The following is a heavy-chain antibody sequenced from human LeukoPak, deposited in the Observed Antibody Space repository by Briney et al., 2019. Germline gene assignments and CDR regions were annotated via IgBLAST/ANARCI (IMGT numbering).Heavy chain of an antibody. CDR2: ISIYTGNT. CDR3: ARVRGTALTAYPGYFDY. D-gene: IGHD2-21*02. CDR1: GYTFNSYG. J-gene: IGHJ4*02. V-gene: IGHV1-18*04. Sequence: EASVKVSCKASGYTFNSYGISWVRQAPGQGLEWMGWISIYTGNTKYGEKFQGRATMTRDTSTSTAYLEVRSPSSDDTAVYYCARVRGTALTAYPGYFDYWGQGTLVTVSS.